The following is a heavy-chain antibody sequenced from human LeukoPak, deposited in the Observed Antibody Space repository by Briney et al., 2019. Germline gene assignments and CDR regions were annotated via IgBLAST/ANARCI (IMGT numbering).Heavy chain of an antibody. CDR1: GFTFTTYW. V-gene: IGHV3-30*02. D-gene: IGHD1-26*01. Sequence: PGGSLRLSCAASGFTFTTYWMSWVRQAPGKGLEWVAFIRYDESNRYYADSVKGRFTISRDNSKNTLYLQMNSLRAEDTAVYYCAKDRSWFDYWGQGTLVTVSS. CDR2: IRYDESNR. J-gene: IGHJ4*02. CDR3: AKDRSWFDY.